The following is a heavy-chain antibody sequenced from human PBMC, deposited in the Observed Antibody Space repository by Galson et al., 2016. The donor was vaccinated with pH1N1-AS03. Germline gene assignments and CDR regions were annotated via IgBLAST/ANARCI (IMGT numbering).Heavy chain of an antibody. CDR1: GFTFSSHG. CDR2: IWHDGSEK. V-gene: IGHV3-33*01. J-gene: IGHJ2*01. CDR3: ARGRHYYDYIWGTYRYDWYFDL. D-gene: IGHD3-16*02. Sequence: SLRLSCAASGFTFSSHGMHWVRQTPGQGLEWVAVIWHDGSEKYYADSVQGRFTITRDNSKNTLYLQVISLRAEDTAVYYCARGRHYYDYIWGTYRYDWYFDLWGRGTLVTVSS.